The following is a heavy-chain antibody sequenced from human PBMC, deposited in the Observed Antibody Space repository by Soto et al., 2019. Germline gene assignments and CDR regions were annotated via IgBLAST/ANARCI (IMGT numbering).Heavy chain of an antibody. V-gene: IGHV1-69*12. CDR3: ARDLWGYTVTKGPYCYYGMDV. D-gene: IGHD4-17*01. J-gene: IGHJ6*02. CDR2: IIPIFGTA. Sequence: QVQLVQSGAEVKKPGSSVKVSCKASGGTFSSYAISWVRQAPGQGLEWMGGIIPIFGTANYAQKFQGRVTITADESTSTAYMELSSLRSEDTAVYYCARDLWGYTVTKGPYCYYGMDVWGQGTTVTVSS. CDR1: GGTFSSYA.